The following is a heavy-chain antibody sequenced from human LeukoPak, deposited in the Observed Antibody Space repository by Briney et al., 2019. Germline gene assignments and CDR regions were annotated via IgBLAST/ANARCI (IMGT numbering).Heavy chain of an antibody. D-gene: IGHD3-10*01. J-gene: IGHJ4*02. CDR3: ARDGITMRILEY. CDR1: GFTFSSYW. CDR2: INDDGSST. Sequence: PGGSLRLSCAASGFTFSSYWMHWVRQAPGKGLVWVSHINDDGSSTNDADSVKGRFTISRDNAKNTLYLQMDSLRAEDTAVYYCARDGITMRILEYWGQGTLVTVSS. V-gene: IGHV3-74*01.